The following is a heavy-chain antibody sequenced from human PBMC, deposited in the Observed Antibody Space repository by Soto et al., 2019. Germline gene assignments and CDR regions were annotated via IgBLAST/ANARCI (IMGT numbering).Heavy chain of an antibody. V-gene: IGHV4-34*01. CDR2: INHSGST. CDR1: GGSFSGYY. D-gene: IGHD3-3*01. J-gene: IGHJ4*02. CDR3: ARGRTGFWSGYYPRNFDY. Sequence: ASETLSLTCAVYGGSFSGYYWSWIRQPPGKGPEWIGEINHSGSTNYNPSLKSRVTISVDTSKNQFSLKLSSVTAADTAVYYCARGRTGFWSGYYPRNFDYWGQGTLVTVSP.